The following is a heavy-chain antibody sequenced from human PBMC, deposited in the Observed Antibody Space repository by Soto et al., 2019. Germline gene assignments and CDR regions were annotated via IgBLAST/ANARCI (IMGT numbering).Heavy chain of an antibody. V-gene: IGHV4-61*01. J-gene: IGHJ1*01. CDR2: IYYSGST. Sequence: SETLSLTCTVSGGSVSSGSYFWTWIRQPPGKGLEWIGYIYYSGSTAYNPSLKSRVTISLDTSKNQFSLKLNSVTAADTAVYYCAREARYYYDSLGTYAEYFQHWGQGTLVTVSS. CDR3: AREARYYYDSLGTYAEYFQH. D-gene: IGHD3-22*01. CDR1: GGSVSSGSYF.